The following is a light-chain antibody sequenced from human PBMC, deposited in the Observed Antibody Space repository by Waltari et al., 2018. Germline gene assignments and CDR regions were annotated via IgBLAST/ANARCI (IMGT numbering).Light chain of an antibody. CDR2: DDN. CDR1: RSNIGNNY. V-gene: IGLV1-51*02. CDR3: GTWDSSLSGAV. Sequence: QSVLTQPPSVSAAPGQRVTISCSGGRSNIGNNYVSWYRQFPGTAPKLLISDDNGLPVRVPGGFSASKSGTAATWDITGRQAGDEADYYCGTWDSSLSGAVFGGGTHLTVL. J-gene: IGLJ7*01.